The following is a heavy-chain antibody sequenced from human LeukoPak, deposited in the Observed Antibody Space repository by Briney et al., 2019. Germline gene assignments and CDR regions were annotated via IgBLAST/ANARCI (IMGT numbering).Heavy chain of an antibody. CDR1: GYSFTDYW. J-gene: IGHJ4*02. CDR2: IYPGDSDT. D-gene: IGHD3-16*01. V-gene: IGHV5-51*01. CDR3: ARCPQEGERLRGDFDY. Sequence: GESLKILCKGSGYSFTDYWIGWVRQMPGKGLEWMGLIYPGDSDTRYSPSFQGQVTISADKSIGTAYLQWGSLQASDTGMYYYARCPQEGERLRGDFDYWGQGTLVTVFS.